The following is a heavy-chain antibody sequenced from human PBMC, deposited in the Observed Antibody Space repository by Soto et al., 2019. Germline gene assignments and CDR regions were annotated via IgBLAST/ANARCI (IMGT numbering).Heavy chain of an antibody. V-gene: IGHV4-30-2*01. CDR3: ARIHWAQSSLDY. J-gene: IGHJ4*02. CDR1: GGSIDSGAFS. D-gene: IGHD6-19*01. Sequence: SETLSLTCAVSGGSIDSGAFSLSWIRQPPGKGLEWIGYVTHSGTAYSIPSLNGRLTLSVVSSQTQFSLKLTSVTAADSAFYYCARIHWAQSSLDYWGRGILVTVSS. CDR2: VTHSGTA.